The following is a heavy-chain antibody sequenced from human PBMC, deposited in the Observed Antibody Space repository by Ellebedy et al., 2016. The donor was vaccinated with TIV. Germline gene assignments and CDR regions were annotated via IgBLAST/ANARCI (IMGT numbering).Heavy chain of an antibody. CDR3: ARFENEGHTLEY. CDR1: GGSISSYY. J-gene: IGHJ4*02. Sequence: MPSETLSLTCTLSGGSISSYYWSWIRQPPGKGLEWIGYIYYSGSTKSNPPLKSRVTISVDTAKNQFSLNLSSVTAADTAVYYCARFENEGHTLEYWGRGTLVTVSS. D-gene: IGHD2-2*02. CDR2: IYYSGST. V-gene: IGHV4-59*01.